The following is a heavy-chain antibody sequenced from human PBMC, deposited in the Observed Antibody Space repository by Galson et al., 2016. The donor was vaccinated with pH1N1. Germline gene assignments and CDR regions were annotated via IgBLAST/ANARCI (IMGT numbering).Heavy chain of an antibody. CDR1: DFTFSSYE. J-gene: IGHJ4*02. CDR3: ARPAEQQWLVILPFGY. D-gene: IGHD6-19*01. V-gene: IGHV3-48*03. Sequence: SLRLSCAASDFTFSSYEMSWVRQAPGKGLEWVAYISSSGSAIYYADSVEGRFTISRENAGNSLYLQMNSLRAEDTAVYYCARPAEQQWLVILPFGYWGQGILVTVSS. CDR2: ISSSGSAI.